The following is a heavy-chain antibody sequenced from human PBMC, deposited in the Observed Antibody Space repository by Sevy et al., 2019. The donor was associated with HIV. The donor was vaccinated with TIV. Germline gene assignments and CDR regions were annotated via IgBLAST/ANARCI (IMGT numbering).Heavy chain of an antibody. CDR2: TYYRSKWYN. CDR3: ARDGLTYGGMDV. D-gene: IGHD1-20*01. V-gene: IGHV6-1*01. J-gene: IGHJ6*02. Sequence: SQTLSLTCAISGDSVSSNSAAWNWIRQSLSRGLEWLGRTYYRSKWYNDYAVSVKSRITINPDTSKNQVSLQLNSVTPEDTAIYYCARDGLTYGGMDVWGQGTTVTVSS. CDR1: GDSVSSNSAA.